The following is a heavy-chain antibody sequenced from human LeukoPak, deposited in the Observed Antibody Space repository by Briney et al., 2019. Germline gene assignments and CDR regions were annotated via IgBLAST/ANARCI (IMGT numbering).Heavy chain of an antibody. D-gene: IGHD2-15*01. CDR1: GFSFSSYA. Sequence: GGSLRASGAAPGFSFSSYAMSGVRQAPGKSLEWASAISGSGGSAYYADSVKGRFTISRDNSKNTLYLQMNSLRAEDTAVYYCAKRYCSGGSCYMGFDYWGQGTLVTVSS. CDR2: ISGSGGSA. V-gene: IGHV3-23*01. CDR3: AKRYCSGGSCYMGFDY. J-gene: IGHJ4*02.